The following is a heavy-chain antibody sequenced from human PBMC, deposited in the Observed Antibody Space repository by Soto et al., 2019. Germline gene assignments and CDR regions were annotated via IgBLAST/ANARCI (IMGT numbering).Heavy chain of an antibody. J-gene: IGHJ4*02. D-gene: IGHD3-10*01. Sequence: SGPTLVNPTETLTLTCTFSGFSLSTSGVGVGWIRQPPGKALEWLALIYWDDDKRYSPSLKSRLTITKDTSKNQVVLTMTNLDPVDTATFYCSHRGTSAELYPANFDYWGQGTLVTVSS. CDR3: SHRGTSAELYPANFDY. CDR1: GFSLSTSGVG. V-gene: IGHV2-5*02. CDR2: IYWDDDK.